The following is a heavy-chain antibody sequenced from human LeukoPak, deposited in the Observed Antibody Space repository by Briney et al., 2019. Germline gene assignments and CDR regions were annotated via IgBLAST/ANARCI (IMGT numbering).Heavy chain of an antibody. Sequence: PSETLSLTCAVSGYSISSGDYWGWIRPPPGKGLEWIGSIYHSGSTYYNPSLKSRVTISVDTSKNQFSLKLSSVPAADTAVYYCAREVAPAAMYWYFDLWGRGTLVTVSS. V-gene: IGHV4-38-2*02. J-gene: IGHJ2*01. CDR2: IYHSGST. CDR1: GYSISSGDY. D-gene: IGHD2-2*01. CDR3: AREVAPAAMYWYFDL.